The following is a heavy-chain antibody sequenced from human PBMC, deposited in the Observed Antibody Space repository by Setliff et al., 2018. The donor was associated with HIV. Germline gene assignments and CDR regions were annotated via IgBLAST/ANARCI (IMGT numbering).Heavy chain of an antibody. J-gene: IGHJ6*02. V-gene: IGHV4-4*07. CDR2: IDSSGTT. Sequence: PSETLSLTCTISGGSFGVYHWSWIRQSAGRGLEWIGRIDSSGTTDYKPSLKGRVAISVDTSRNQFSLKLSSVTAADTAVYYCARRLFGAVAGTYGMDVWGQGTTVTVSS. CDR3: ARRLFGAVAGTYGMDV. CDR1: GGSFGVYH. D-gene: IGHD6-19*01.